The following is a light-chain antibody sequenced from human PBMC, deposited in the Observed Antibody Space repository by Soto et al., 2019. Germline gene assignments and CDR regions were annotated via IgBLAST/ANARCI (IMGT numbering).Light chain of an antibody. CDR1: SSDVGAYNY. V-gene: IGLV2-8*01. CDR2: DVS. CDR3: SSYAGSSWV. J-gene: IGLJ3*02. Sequence: QSALTQPPSASGSPGQSVTSSCTGTSSDVGAYNYVSWYQQHPGKAPKLMIYDVSKRPSGVPYRFAGSKSGNAASLTVAGLQGEDEADYYCSSYAGSSWVFGGGTKVTVL.